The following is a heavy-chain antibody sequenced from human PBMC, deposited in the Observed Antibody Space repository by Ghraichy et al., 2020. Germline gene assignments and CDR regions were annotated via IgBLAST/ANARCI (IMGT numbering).Heavy chain of an antibody. CDR2: INPNSGGT. D-gene: IGHD3-3*01. Sequence: ASVKVSCKASGYTFTGYYMHWVRQAPGQGLEWMGWINPNSGGTNYAQKFQGRVTMTRDTSISTAYMELSRLRSDDTAVYYCARGKNDFWSQDKYWGQGTLVTVSS. J-gene: IGHJ4*02. CDR1: GYTFTGYY. CDR3: ARGKNDFWSQDKY. V-gene: IGHV1-2*02.